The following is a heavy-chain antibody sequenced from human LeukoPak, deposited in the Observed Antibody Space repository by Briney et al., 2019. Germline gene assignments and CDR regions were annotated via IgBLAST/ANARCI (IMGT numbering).Heavy chain of an antibody. D-gene: IGHD1-26*01. CDR1: RSTFTDYT. CDR2: IRSKAYGGTT. V-gene: IGHV3-49*04. CDR3: TRGYSGSFFYYFDY. Sequence: GGSLRLSCTASRSTFTDYTMSWVRQAPGKGLEWVGFIRSKAYGGTTEYAASVRGRFTISRDDSKSIAYLQMNSLKTEDTAVYYCTRGYSGSFFYYFDYWGQGTLVTVSS. J-gene: IGHJ4*02.